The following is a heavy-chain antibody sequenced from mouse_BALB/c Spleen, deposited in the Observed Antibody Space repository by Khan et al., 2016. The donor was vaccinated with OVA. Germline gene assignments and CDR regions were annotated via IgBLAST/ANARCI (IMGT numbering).Heavy chain of an antibody. CDR2: INTYTGEP. Sequence: QIQLVQSGPELKKPGETVKISCKASGYAFTNNGMNWARQAPGKGLKWMGWINTYTGEPTYAADFKGRFAFSLETSASTAYLQINNLKNEDTDTYSCTRVGYSGTMDYWGQGTSVTVSS. J-gene: IGHJ4*01. CDR1: GYAFTNNG. V-gene: IGHV9-3-1*01. CDR3: TRVGYSGTMDY. D-gene: IGHD2-14*01.